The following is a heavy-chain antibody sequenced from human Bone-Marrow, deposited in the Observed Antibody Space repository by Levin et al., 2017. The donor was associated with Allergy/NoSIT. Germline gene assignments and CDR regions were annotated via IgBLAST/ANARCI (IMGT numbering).Heavy chain of an antibody. Sequence: PGGSLRLSCAASGFIFSSFGMHWVRQAPGKGLEWVAVIWYDGRNKYYADSVKGRFTISRDNSKNTVILQMNSLRVEDTAVYYCARDGGPGSSYYYGMDVWGQGTTVTVFS. CDR2: IWYDGRNK. J-gene: IGHJ6*02. V-gene: IGHV3-33*01. CDR3: ARDGGPGSSYYYGMDV. D-gene: IGHD2-15*01. CDR1: GFIFSSFG.